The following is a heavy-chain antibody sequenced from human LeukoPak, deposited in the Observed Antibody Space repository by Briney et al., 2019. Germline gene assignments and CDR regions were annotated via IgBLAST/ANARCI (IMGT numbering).Heavy chain of an antibody. D-gene: IGHD5-18*01. CDR2: IKKDGSEK. CDR1: GFSFFYTG. V-gene: IGHV3-7*01. J-gene: IGHJ4*02. Sequence: GGCLRLSCAVSGFSFFYTGMGWVRQAPGKGLEWVANIKKDGSEKYYVDSVKGRFTISRDNAKTSLYLQMNSLRAEDTAVYYCARDLSGVTGYTYGRGIDYWGQGTLVTVSS. CDR3: ARDLSGVTGYTYGRGIDY.